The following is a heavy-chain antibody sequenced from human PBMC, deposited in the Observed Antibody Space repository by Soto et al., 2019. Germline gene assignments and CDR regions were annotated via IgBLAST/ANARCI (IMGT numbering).Heavy chain of an antibody. Sequence: SETLSLTCAVSGGSISSGGYSWSWIRQPPGKGLEWIGYIYHSGSTNYNPSLKSRVTISVDTSKNQFSLKLSSVTAADTAVYYCARGPITRFNLKRYYYYGMDVWGQGTTVTVSS. J-gene: IGHJ6*02. CDR3: ARGPITRFNLKRYYYYGMDV. D-gene: IGHD1-1*01. V-gene: IGHV4-30-2*01. CDR2: IYHSGST. CDR1: GGSISSGGYS.